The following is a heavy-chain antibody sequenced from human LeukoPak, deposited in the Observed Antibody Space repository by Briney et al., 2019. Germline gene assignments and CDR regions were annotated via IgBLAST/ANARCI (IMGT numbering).Heavy chain of an antibody. V-gene: IGHV1-46*01. CDR2: INPSGGST. D-gene: IGHD3-10*01. Sequence: ASVKVSCKASGYTFTSYYMHWVRQAPGQGLEWMGIINPSGGSTSYAQKFQGRVTMTRDTSTSTVHMELSSLRSEDTAVYYCATQYGSDAYYFDYWGQGTLVTVSS. J-gene: IGHJ4*02. CDR3: ATQYGSDAYYFDY. CDR1: GYTFTSYY.